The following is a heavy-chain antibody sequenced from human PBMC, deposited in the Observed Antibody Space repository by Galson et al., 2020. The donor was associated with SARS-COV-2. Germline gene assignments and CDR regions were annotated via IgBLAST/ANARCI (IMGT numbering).Heavy chain of an antibody. V-gene: IGHV1-2*02. CDR2: INPNSGGT. J-gene: IGHJ6*02. Sequence: ASVKVSCKASGYTFNGYYMHRVRQAPGQGHEWMGWINPNSGGTNYAQKFQARVTMTRDTSISTAYMELSRRSSDATAVYYCTRVGAGAGCYYYYGMDVWGQGTTVAVS. D-gene: IGHD6-19*01. CDR1: GYTFNGYY. CDR3: TRVGAGAGCYYYYGMDV.